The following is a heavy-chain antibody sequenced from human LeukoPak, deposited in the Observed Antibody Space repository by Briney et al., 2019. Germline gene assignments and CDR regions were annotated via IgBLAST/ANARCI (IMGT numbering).Heavy chain of an antibody. CDR1: GFTFSDYY. D-gene: IGHD5-24*01. V-gene: IGHV3-11*01. J-gene: IGHJ5*02. CDR3: ARDMANHHRGWFDP. CDR2: ISSSGSTI. Sequence: GGSLRLSCAASGFTFSDYYMSWIRQAPGKGLEWVSYISSSGSTIYYADSVKGRFTISRDNAKNSLYLQMNSLRAEDTAVYYCARDMANHHRGWFDPWGQGTLVTVSS.